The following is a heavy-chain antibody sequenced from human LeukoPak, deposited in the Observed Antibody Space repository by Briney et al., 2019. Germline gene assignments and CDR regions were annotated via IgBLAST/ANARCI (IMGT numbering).Heavy chain of an antibody. V-gene: IGHV4-34*01. CDR2: INHSGST. J-gene: IGHJ3*02. CDR1: GGSFSDYY. D-gene: IGHD1-1*01. CDR3: ARKDWNDVRAFDI. Sequence: PSETLSLTCAVYGGSFSDYYCNWISQPPGKGLAWIGEINHSGSTNYNPSLKSRVTISVDTSKNQFSLRLSSVTAADTAVYYCARKDWNDVRAFDIWGQGTMVTVSS.